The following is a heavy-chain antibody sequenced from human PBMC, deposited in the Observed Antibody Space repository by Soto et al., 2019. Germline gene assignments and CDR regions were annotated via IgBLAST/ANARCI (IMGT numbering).Heavy chain of an antibody. D-gene: IGHD2-15*01. Sequence: PGGSLRLSCAASGSTFSSYGMHWVRQAPGKGLEWVAVISYDGSNKYYADSVKGRFTISRDNSKNTLYLQMNSLRAEDTAVYYCAKDDCSGGSCYWIPFDYWGQGTLVTVSS. V-gene: IGHV3-30*18. J-gene: IGHJ4*02. CDR2: ISYDGSNK. CDR3: AKDDCSGGSCYWIPFDY. CDR1: GSTFSSYG.